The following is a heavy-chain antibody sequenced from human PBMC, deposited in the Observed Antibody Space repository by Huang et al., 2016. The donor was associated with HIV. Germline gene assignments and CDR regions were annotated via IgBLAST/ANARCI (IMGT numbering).Heavy chain of an antibody. Sequence: EVQLVESGGGLVQPGGSLRLSCAVSGFTFSSYWMHWVRQAPGKGLVWVSRINGDGSSTNYADSVKGRFTISRDNAKNTLYVQVNSLRAEDTAVYYCARGTRLTGLWYFDLWGRGTLVMVSS. J-gene: IGHJ2*01. CDR2: INGDGSST. CDR3: ARGTRLTGLWYFDL. D-gene: IGHD7-27*01. CDR1: GFTFSSYW. V-gene: IGHV3-74*01.